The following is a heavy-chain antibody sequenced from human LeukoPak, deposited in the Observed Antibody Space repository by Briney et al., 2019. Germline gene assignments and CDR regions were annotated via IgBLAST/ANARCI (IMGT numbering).Heavy chain of an antibody. Sequence: SETLSLTCTVSGGSISSYYWSWIRQPPGKGLEWIGYIYYSGSTNYNPSLKSRVTISVDTSKNQFSLKLSSVTAADTAVYYCARGYGSGSYNNFNHWGQGIRVAVSS. CDR2: IYYSGST. J-gene: IGHJ4*02. D-gene: IGHD3-10*01. CDR1: GGSISSYY. V-gene: IGHV4-59*01. CDR3: ARGYGSGSYNNFNH.